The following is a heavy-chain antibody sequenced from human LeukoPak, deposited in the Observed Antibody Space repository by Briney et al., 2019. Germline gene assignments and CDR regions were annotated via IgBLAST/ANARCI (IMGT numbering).Heavy chain of an antibody. V-gene: IGHV3-30*04. CDR3: AELGITMIGGV. Sequence: GGSLRLSCAASGFTFDTYAMHWVRQAPGEGLEWVAFISYDGSNKYYADSVKGRFTISRDNSKYTLYLRMNSLRAEDTAVYYCAELGITMIGGVWGKGTTVTISS. J-gene: IGHJ6*04. D-gene: IGHD3-10*02. CDR1: GFTFDTYA. CDR2: ISYDGSNK.